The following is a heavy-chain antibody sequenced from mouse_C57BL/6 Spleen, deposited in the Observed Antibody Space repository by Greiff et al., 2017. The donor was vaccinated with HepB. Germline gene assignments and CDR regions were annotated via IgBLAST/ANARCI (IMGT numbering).Heavy chain of an antibody. CDR1: GYTFTSYW. CDR3: ARNWDYAMDY. CDR2: IHPNSGST. V-gene: IGHV1-64*01. Sequence: QVQLQQPGAELVKPGASVKLSCKASGYTFTSYWMHWVKQSPEQGLEWIGMIHPNSGSTNYNEKFKSKATLTVDKSSSTAYMQLSSLTSEDSAVYYCARNWDYAMDYWGQGTSVTVSS. D-gene: IGHD4-1*01. J-gene: IGHJ4*01.